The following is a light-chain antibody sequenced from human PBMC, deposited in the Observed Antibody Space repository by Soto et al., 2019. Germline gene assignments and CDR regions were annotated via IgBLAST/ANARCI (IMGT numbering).Light chain of an antibody. CDR3: QQYYSTPRT. CDR2: GAS. CDR1: QDVGTNY. V-gene: IGKV3-20*01. Sequence: EVVLTQSPGTLSLSPGEGATLSCRSSQDVGTNYLAWYQQKPGQAPRLLIFGASSRASGVPGRFSGSGSGTDFTLTISRLEPEDVALYYCQQYYSTPRTFGHGTAVEIK. J-gene: IGKJ1*01.